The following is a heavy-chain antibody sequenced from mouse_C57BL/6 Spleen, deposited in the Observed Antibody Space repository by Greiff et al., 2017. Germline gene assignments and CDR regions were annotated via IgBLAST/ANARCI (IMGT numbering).Heavy chain of an antibody. J-gene: IGHJ2*01. CDR1: GYTFTSYW. V-gene: IGHV1-59*01. CDR3: ARDGRVY. D-gene: IGHD1-1*01. CDR2: IDPSDSYT. Sequence: VKLQQPGAELVRPGTSVKLSCKASGYTFTSYWMHWVKQRPGQGLEWIGVIDPSDSYTNYNQKFKGKATLTVDTSSSTAYMQLSSLTSEDSAVXYCARDGRVYWGQGTTLTVSS.